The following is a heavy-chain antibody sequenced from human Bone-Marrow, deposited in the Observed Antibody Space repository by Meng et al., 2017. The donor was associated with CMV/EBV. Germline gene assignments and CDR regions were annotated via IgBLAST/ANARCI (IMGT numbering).Heavy chain of an antibody. CDR2: TYYRSKWYN. J-gene: IGHJ4*02. CDR3: ARELWRRGGNFPIDY. V-gene: IGHV6-1*01. CDR1: GDSVSSNSAA. D-gene: IGHD4-23*01. Sequence: LRLSCAISGDSVSSNSAAWNWIRQSPSRGLEWLGRTYYRSKWYNDYAVSVKSRITINPDTSKNQFSLQLNSVTPEDTAVYYCARELWRRGGNFPIDYWGQGTLVTVSS.